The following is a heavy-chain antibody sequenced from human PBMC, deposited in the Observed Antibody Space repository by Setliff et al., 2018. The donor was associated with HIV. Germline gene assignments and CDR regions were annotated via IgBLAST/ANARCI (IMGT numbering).Heavy chain of an antibody. CDR2: INHRGHT. CDR3: ARDEGRATGSWWDQSASWYLNY. V-gene: IGHV4-34*01. J-gene: IGHJ4*01. CDR1: GGSFSDYY. D-gene: IGHD6-13*01. Sequence: SETLSLTCAVYGGSFSDYYWTWIRQPPGKGLEWIGEINHRGHTNYIPSLRSRVTLSVDTSGNQFSLTVNSVTAADTAMYFCARDEGRATGSWWDQSASWYLNYWGHGILVTVSS.